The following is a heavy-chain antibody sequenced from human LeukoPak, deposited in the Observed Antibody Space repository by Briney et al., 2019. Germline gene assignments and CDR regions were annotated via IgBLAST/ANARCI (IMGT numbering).Heavy chain of an antibody. V-gene: IGHV1-69*05. D-gene: IGHD4-17*01. CDR1: GGTFISYA. CDR3: ARDWGDYGGEYYFDY. Sequence: GSSVKVSCKASGGTFISYAISWVRQAPGQGREWMGGIIPIFGTANYAQTFQARVTITTDESTSTASMELSSLRSEDTAVYYCARDWGDYGGEYYFDYWGQGTLVTVSS. J-gene: IGHJ4*02. CDR2: IIPIFGTA.